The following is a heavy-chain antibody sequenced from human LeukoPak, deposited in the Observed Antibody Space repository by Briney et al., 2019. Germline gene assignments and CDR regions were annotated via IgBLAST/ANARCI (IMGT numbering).Heavy chain of an antibody. CDR1: GFTFSSYA. V-gene: IGHV3-23*01. J-gene: IGHJ4*02. CDR2: VSGSGGTT. D-gene: IGHD3-22*01. CDR3: AKSVIGGSGSYYSGADY. Sequence: GGSLRLSCAASGFTFSSYALSWVRQAPGKGQEWVSGVSGSGGTTYYADSVKGRFTISRDNSKNTLYLQMNSLRPEDTAMYYCAKSVIGGSGSYYSGADYWGQGTLVTVTS.